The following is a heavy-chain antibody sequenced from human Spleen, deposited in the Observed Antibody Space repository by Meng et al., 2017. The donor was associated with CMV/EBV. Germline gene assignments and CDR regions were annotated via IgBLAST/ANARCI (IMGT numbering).Heavy chain of an antibody. D-gene: IGHD2-2*02. CDR3: TTDASHCSSTSCYTGEDAFDI. Sequence: GGSLRLSCAASGFTFSNAWMSWVRQAPGKGLEWVGRIKSKTDGGTKDYAAPVKGRFTISRDDSKNTLYLQMNSLKTEDTAVYYCTTDASHCSSTSCYTGEDAFDIWGQGTMVTVSS. CDR1: GFTFSNAW. J-gene: IGHJ3*02. V-gene: IGHV3-15*01. CDR2: IKSKTDGGTK.